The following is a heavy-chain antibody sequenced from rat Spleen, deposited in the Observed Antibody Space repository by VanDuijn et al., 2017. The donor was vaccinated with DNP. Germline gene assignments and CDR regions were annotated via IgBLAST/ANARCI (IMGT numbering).Heavy chain of an antibody. V-gene: IGHV5-20*01. J-gene: IGHJ2*01. CDR1: GFSFXDYD. Sequence: EVQLVESGGGLVQPGRSLKLSCAASGFSFXDYDXAWXRQAPTKGLEWVACMSPTSRSSYYRDSVKGRFTVSRDDAKSILYLQMDSLRSEDTATYYCTRGGTYYFDYWGQGVMVTVSS. CDR3: TRGGTYYFDY. CDR2: MSPTSRSS.